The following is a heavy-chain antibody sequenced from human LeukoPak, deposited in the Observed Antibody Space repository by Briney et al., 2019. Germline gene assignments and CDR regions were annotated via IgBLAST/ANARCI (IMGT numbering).Heavy chain of an antibody. Sequence: KPSQTLSLTCTVSGGSISSGGYYWRWIRQHPGKGLEWIGYIYYSGSTYYNPSLKSRVTISVDTSKNQSSLKLSSVTAADTAVYYCARGNDYGDNYMDVWGKGTTVTVSS. CDR1: GGSISSGGYY. V-gene: IGHV4-31*03. D-gene: IGHD4-17*01. J-gene: IGHJ6*03. CDR2: IYYSGST. CDR3: ARGNDYGDNYMDV.